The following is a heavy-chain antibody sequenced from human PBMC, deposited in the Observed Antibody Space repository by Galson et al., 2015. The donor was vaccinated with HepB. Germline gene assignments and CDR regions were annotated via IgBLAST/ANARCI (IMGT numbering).Heavy chain of an antibody. J-gene: IGHJ4*02. D-gene: IGHD6-13*01. Sequence: SVKVSCKVSGYTLTELSMHWVRQAPGKGLEWMGGFDPEDGETIYAQKFQGRVTMTEDTSTDTAYMELSSLRSEDTAVYYCARASQRTYSSSWSRGFDYWGQGTLVTVSS. CDR3: ARASQRTYSSSWSRGFDY. V-gene: IGHV1-24*01. CDR1: GYTLTELS. CDR2: FDPEDGET.